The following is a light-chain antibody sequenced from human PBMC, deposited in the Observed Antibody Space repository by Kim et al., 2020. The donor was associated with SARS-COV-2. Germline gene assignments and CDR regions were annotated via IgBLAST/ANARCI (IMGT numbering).Light chain of an antibody. J-gene: IGKJ1*01. Sequence: DIQMTQSPSSLSASVGDRVSITCRASQGIRNELGWFQQKPGKAPKRLIYVASTLQSGVPSRFSGSGSGTEFTLTISSLQPEDFATYYCLQNNSYPLTFGQGTKVDIK. V-gene: IGKV1-17*01. CDR1: QGIRNE. CDR3: LQNNSYPLT. CDR2: VAS.